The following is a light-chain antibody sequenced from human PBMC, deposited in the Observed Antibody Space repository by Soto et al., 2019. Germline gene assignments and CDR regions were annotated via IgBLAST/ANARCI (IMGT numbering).Light chain of an antibody. CDR2: KAS. CDR1: QSISSW. V-gene: IGKV1-5*03. CDR3: QQYENYWT. J-gene: IGKJ1*01. Sequence: DIQMTQSPSTLPASVGDRVTITCRASQSISSWLAWFQQKPGKAPKFLIYKASTLESGVPSRFSGSGSGTEFTLTISSLQPEDFGIYYCQQYENYWTFGQGTKV.